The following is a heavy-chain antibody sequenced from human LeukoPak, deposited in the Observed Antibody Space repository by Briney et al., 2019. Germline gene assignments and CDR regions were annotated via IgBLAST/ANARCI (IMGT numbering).Heavy chain of an antibody. V-gene: IGHV3-15*01. CDR2: IKSKTDGGTT. CDR1: GFTFSNAW. D-gene: IGHD1-26*01. J-gene: IGHJ4*02. Sequence: GGSLRLSCAASGFTFSNAWMSWVRQAPGKGLEWVGRIKSKTDGGTTDYAAPVKGRFTISRDDSKNTLYLQMNSLKTEDTAVYYCTSPLGAPYYFDYWGQGTLVTVPS. CDR3: TSPLGAPYYFDY.